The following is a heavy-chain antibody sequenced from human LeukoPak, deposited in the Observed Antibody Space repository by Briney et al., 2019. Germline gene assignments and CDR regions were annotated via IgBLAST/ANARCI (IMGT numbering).Heavy chain of an antibody. D-gene: IGHD2-2*01. J-gene: IGHJ4*02. V-gene: IGHV4-38-2*02. Sequence: SETLSLTCSVSGYSISSGSYWGWIRQPPGKGLEWIGSIRHSGNTYYNPSLKSRITMSVDRSKNQFSLKLSSVTAADTAVYYCARPYCGTTSCFFGNYFDYWGQGTLVTVSS. CDR2: IRHSGNT. CDR3: ARPYCGTTSCFFGNYFDY. CDR1: GYSISSGSY.